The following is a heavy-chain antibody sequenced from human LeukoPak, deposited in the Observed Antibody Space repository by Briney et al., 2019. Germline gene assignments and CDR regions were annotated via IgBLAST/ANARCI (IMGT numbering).Heavy chain of an antibody. CDR1: GYTFTGYY. D-gene: IGHD6-13*01. Sequence: ASVKVSCKASGYTFTGYYMHWVRQAAGQGLEWMGWINPNSGGTNYAQKFQGKVTMTRDTSISTAYMELSRLRSDDTAVYYCARDIAAAGIMLFGMDVWGQGTTVTVSS. CDR3: ARDIAAAGIMLFGMDV. J-gene: IGHJ6*02. CDR2: INPNSGGT. V-gene: IGHV1-2*02.